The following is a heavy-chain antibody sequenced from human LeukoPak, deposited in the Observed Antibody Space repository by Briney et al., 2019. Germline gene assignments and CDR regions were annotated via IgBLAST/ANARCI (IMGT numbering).Heavy chain of an antibody. Sequence: GRSLRLSCAASGFTLSTYALHWVRQAPGKGLEWVAVISYDGSNIYYADSVKGRFTISRDNSKYTLYLQMNSLRTEDTAVYYCASVGEYYDVLTGPDYWGQGTLVTVSS. J-gene: IGHJ4*02. D-gene: IGHD3-9*01. V-gene: IGHV3-30-3*01. CDR2: ISYDGSNI. CDR3: ASVGEYYDVLTGPDY. CDR1: GFTLSTYA.